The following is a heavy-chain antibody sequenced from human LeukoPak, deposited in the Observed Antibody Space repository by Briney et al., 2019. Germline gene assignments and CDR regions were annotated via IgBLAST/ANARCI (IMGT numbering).Heavy chain of an antibody. Sequence: GGSLRLSCAASGFALTSYTMSWVRQAPGKGLEWVANINQNGSAKYYVDSVKGRFTISRDNAKNSLYLQMNSLRPEDTAVYYCARDYGDYWGQGTLVTVSS. D-gene: IGHD4-17*01. V-gene: IGHV3-7*01. CDR1: GFALTSYT. CDR3: ARDYGDY. J-gene: IGHJ4*02. CDR2: INQNGSAK.